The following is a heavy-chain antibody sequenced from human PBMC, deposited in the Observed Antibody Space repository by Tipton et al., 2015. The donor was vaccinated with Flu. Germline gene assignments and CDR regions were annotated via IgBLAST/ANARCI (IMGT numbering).Heavy chain of an antibody. Sequence: TLSLTCAVYGGSFSGYYWSWIRQPPGKGLEWIGEINHSGSTNYNPSLKSRVTISADTSKNQFSLKLSSVTAADTAVYYCARDSRIAAAGSEDYWGQGTLVTVSS. CDR1: GGSFSGYY. V-gene: IGHV4-34*01. J-gene: IGHJ4*02. CDR2: INHSGST. D-gene: IGHD6-13*01. CDR3: ARDSRIAAAGSEDY.